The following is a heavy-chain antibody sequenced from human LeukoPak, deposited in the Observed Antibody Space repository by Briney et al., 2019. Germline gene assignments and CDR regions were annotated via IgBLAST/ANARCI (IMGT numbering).Heavy chain of an antibody. J-gene: IGHJ3*02. Sequence: PGGSLRLSCVASGFTFSSYWVSWVRQAPGKGLEWVAVIWHDGSNKYYADSVKGRFTISRDNSKNTLYLQMNSLRAEDTAVYFCAAGAWFAAFDIWGQGTMVTVSS. CDR2: IWHDGSNK. CDR3: AAGAWFAAFDI. V-gene: IGHV3-33*08. D-gene: IGHD1-26*01. CDR1: GFTFSSYW.